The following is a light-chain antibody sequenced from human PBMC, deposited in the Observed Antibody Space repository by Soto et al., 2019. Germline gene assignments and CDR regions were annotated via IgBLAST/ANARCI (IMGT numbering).Light chain of an antibody. Sequence: DLQLTQSPSFLSASIADRVTFTCRASQGISSFLAWYQHTPGKAPKLLIYAASTLQSGVPSRFSGSGSGREFTLTISSLQPEDFATYYCQQLSGYPWTFGQGTKVEIK. CDR2: AAS. J-gene: IGKJ1*01. V-gene: IGKV1-9*01. CDR3: QQLSGYPWT. CDR1: QGISSF.